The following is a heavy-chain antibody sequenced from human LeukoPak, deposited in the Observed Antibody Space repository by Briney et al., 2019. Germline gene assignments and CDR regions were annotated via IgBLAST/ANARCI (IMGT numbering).Heavy chain of an antibody. CDR3: AELGITMIGGV. CDR1: GFTFSMYG. CDR2: ISSSGSTI. J-gene: IGHJ6*04. Sequence: PGGSLRLSCAASGFTFSMYGMGWVRQAPGKGLVWVSYISSSGSTIYYADSVKGRFTISRDNAENSLYLQMNSLRAEDTAVYYCAELGITMIGGVWGKGTTVTISS. D-gene: IGHD3-10*02. V-gene: IGHV3-48*03.